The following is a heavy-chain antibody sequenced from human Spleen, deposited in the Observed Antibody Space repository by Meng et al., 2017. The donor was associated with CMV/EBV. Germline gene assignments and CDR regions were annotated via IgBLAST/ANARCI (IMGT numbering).Heavy chain of an antibody. CDR3: ARGEVAAAYYYGMDV. Sequence: SVKVSCKASGYTLTAFYMHLVRQAPGQGLEWMGWINPNSGGTNYAQKFQGRVTMTRDTSSSTAYMELSRLRSDDTAVYYCARGEVAAAYYYGMDVWGQGTTVTVSS. J-gene: IGHJ6*02. CDR1: GYTLTAFY. D-gene: IGHD6-19*01. CDR2: INPNSGGT. V-gene: IGHV1-2*02.